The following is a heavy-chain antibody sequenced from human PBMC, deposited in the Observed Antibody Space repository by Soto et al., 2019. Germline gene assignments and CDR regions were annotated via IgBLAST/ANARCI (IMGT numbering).Heavy chain of an antibody. CDR2: ISDSGGRT. Sequence: EFQLLESGGDLVQPVGSLRLSCAASGFTFSSNAMTWVRQAPGKGLEWVSTISDSGGRTYYADSVKGRFTISRDNSKNTLYLQMNGLRAEDTAVFYCAKHQIGWYDFDYWGQGTLVTVSS. CDR3: AKHQIGWYDFDY. V-gene: IGHV3-23*01. J-gene: IGHJ4*02. D-gene: IGHD6-19*01. CDR1: GFTFSSNA.